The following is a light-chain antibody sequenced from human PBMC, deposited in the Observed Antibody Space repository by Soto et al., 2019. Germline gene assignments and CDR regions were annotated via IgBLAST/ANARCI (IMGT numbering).Light chain of an antibody. V-gene: IGKV3-15*01. CDR3: QQYNNCPWT. CDR2: GAS. CDR1: QSVSSN. J-gene: IGKJ1*01. Sequence: EIVMTQSPATLSVSPGERATLSCRASQSVSSNLARYQQKPGQTPTLLIYGASTRATGIPARFSGSGSGTEVTLTISSLHSEDFAGYYCQQYNNCPWTFGQGTKVEIK.